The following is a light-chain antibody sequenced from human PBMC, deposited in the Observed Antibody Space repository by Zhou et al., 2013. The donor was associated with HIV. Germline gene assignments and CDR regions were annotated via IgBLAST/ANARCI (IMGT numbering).Light chain of an antibody. V-gene: IGKV3-15*01. Sequence: EIVMTQSPATLSMSPGERATLSCRASQSVSSNLAWYQQKPGQAPRLLIYGASTRASGIPARFSGSGSGTEFTLTISSLQSEDFAVYSCQQYYSWPYSFGQGTKLEIK. CDR2: GAS. CDR1: QSVSSN. J-gene: IGKJ2*03. CDR3: QQYYSWPYS.